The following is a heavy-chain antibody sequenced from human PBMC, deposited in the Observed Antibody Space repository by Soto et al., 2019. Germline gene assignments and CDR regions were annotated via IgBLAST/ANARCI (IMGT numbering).Heavy chain of an antibody. J-gene: IGHJ4*02. Sequence: PGGSLRLSCAASGFPFTSYAMSWVRQAPGKGLEWVSAVSGSGGSTFYANSVKGRFTISRDNSKNILYLQMDSLRAEDTAVYYCTTREMATIWGFDYWGQGTLVTVSS. CDR1: GFPFTSYA. V-gene: IGHV3-23*01. D-gene: IGHD5-12*01. CDR3: TTREMATIWGFDY. CDR2: VSGSGGST.